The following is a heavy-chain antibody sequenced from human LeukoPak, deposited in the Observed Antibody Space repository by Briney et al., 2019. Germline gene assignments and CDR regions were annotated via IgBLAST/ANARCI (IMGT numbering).Heavy chain of an antibody. V-gene: IGHV1-69*04. Sequence: SVKVSCKASGGTFSSYAISWVRQAPGQGPEWMGRIIPILGIANYAQKLQGRVTMTTDTSTGTAYMELRSLRSDDTAVYYCVRDRYEPNANYYYDSSGYRGVFDYWGQGTLVTVSS. CDR1: GGTFSSYA. CDR2: IIPILGIA. CDR3: VRDRYEPNANYYYDSSGYRGVFDY. D-gene: IGHD3-22*01. J-gene: IGHJ4*02.